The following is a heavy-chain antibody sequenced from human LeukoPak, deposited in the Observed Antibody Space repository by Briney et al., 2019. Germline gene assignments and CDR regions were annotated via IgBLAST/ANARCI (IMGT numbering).Heavy chain of an antibody. Sequence: ASVKVSCKASGYTFTSYYMHWVRQAPGQGLEWMGIINPSGGSTSYAQKFQGRVIMTRDTSTSTVYMELSSLRSEDTAVYYCARDGFVTTVVYGMDVWGQGTTVTVSS. CDR3: ARDGFVTTVVYGMDV. J-gene: IGHJ6*02. CDR2: INPSGGST. D-gene: IGHD4-17*01. CDR1: GYTFTSYY. V-gene: IGHV1-46*01.